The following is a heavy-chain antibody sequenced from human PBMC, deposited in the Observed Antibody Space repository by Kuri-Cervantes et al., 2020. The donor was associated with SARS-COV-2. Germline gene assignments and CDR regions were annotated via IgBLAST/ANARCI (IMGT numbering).Heavy chain of an antibody. V-gene: IGHV1-69*10. CDR1: GGTFSSYA. CDR2: IIPILGIA. Sequence: SVKVSCKASGGTFSSYAISWVRQAPGQGLEWMGGIIPILGIANYAQKFQGRVTITADKSTSTAYMELSSLRSEDTAVYYCAVAATFSLRNYYYYGMDVWGQGNTVNVAS. J-gene: IGHJ6*02. D-gene: IGHD2-15*01. CDR3: AVAATFSLRNYYYYGMDV.